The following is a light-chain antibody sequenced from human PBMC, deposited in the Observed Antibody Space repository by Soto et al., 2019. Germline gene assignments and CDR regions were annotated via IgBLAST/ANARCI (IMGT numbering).Light chain of an antibody. CDR1: HGIRND. CDR2: AAS. J-gene: IGKJ1*01. CDR3: QHYNSYSEA. Sequence: DIQMTQSPSSLSASVGDRVTISFRASHGIRNDLGWYQQKPGKAPKRLIYAASSLQSGVPSRFSGSGSGTEFTLTISSLQPDDFATYYCQHYNSYSEAFGQGTKVDIK. V-gene: IGKV1-17*01.